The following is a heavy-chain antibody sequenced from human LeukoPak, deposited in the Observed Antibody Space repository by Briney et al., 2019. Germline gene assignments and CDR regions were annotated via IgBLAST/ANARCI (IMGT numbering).Heavy chain of an antibody. Sequence: GASVKVSCKASGYTFTNYGISWVRQAPGQGLEWMGWISAYDGNTNYLQKFQGRDTMTTDTATSTAYMELRSLRSDDTAVYYCARDKVIASAGTPNWFDPWGQGTLVTVSS. D-gene: IGHD6-13*01. J-gene: IGHJ5*02. CDR2: ISAYDGNT. CDR1: GYTFTNYG. V-gene: IGHV1-18*01. CDR3: ARDKVIASAGTPNWFDP.